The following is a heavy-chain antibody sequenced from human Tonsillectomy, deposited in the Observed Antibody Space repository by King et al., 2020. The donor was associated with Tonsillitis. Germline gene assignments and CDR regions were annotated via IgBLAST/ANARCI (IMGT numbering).Heavy chain of an antibody. CDR3: ARASTVTTHFDS. CDR2: IIPILGIA. D-gene: IGHD4-17*01. CDR1: GGTFSSYA. V-gene: IGHV1-69*09. J-gene: IGHJ4*02. Sequence: EQLVQSGAEVKKPGSSVKVSCKASGGTFSSYAISWVRQAPGQGLEWMGRIIPILGIANYAQKCQGRVTITADKSTSTAYMELSSLRSEDTAVYYWARASTVTTHFDSWGQATLVTVSS.